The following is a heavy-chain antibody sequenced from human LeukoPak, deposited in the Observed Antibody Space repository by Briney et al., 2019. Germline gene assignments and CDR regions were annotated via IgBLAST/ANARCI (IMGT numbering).Heavy chain of an antibody. CDR1: GFTFSSYA. CDR2: ISGSVGTT. Sequence: PGGSLRLSCAASGFTFSSYAMSWVRQAPGKGLEWVSAISGSVGTTYYADSVKGRFSISRDNSKNTLYLQMNSLRAEDTAVYYCARDRRGSSGYYYDYWGQGTLVTVSS. CDR3: ARDRRGSSGYYYDY. D-gene: IGHD3-22*01. J-gene: IGHJ4*02. V-gene: IGHV3-23*01.